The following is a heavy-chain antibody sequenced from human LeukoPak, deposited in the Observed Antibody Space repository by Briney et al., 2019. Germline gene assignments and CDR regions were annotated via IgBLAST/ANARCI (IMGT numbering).Heavy chain of an antibody. J-gene: IGHJ4*02. Sequence: PSETLSLTCTVSGGSISSYYWSSIRQPAGKGLEWIGRIYTSGSTNYNPSLKSRVTMSVDTSKNQFSLKLSSVTAADTAVYYCAIQYYYDSSGYFHDYWGQGTLVTVSS. D-gene: IGHD3-22*01. CDR1: GGSISSYY. V-gene: IGHV4-4*07. CDR3: AIQYYYDSSGYFHDY. CDR2: IYTSGST.